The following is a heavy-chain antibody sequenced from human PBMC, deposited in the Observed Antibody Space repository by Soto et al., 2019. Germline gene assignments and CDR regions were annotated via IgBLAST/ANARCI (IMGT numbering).Heavy chain of an antibody. J-gene: IGHJ4*02. V-gene: IGHV5-51*01. CDR2: IYPSDSDT. D-gene: IGHD3-3*01. Sequence: PGESLKNSCKGSGYNFAGYWIAWVRQMPGKGLELMGIIYPSDSDTRYRPSFQGQVTISADKSISSAYLQWSSLRASDTAMYYCARGGVSTRTFDYWGQGTPVTVSS. CDR1: GYNFAGYW. CDR3: ARGGVSTRTFDY.